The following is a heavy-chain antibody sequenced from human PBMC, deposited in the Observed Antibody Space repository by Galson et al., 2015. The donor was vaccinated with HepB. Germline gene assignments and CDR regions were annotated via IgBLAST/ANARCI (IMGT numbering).Heavy chain of an antibody. CDR3: ARECRGTDFWSGYYTDYYYYGMDV. CDR2: ISAYNGNT. Sequence: SVKVSCKASGYTLTSYGISWVRQAPGQGLEWMGWISAYNGNTNYAQKLQGRVTMTTDTSTSTAYMELRSLRSDDTAVYYCARECRGTDFWSGYYTDYYYYGMDVWGQGTTVTVSS. CDR1: GYTLTSYG. V-gene: IGHV1-18*01. D-gene: IGHD3-3*01. J-gene: IGHJ6*02.